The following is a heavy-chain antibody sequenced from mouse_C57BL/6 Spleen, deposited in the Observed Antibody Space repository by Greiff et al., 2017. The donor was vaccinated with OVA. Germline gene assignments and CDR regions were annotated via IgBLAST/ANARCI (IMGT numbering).Heavy chain of an antibody. CDR3: ARLDYYGSSYYFDY. J-gene: IGHJ2*01. Sequence: QVQLQQPGAELVKPGASVKLSCKASGYTFTSYWMQWVKQRPGQGLEWIGELDPSDSYTNYNQKFKGKATLTVDTSSSTAYMQLSSLTSEDSAVYYCARLDYYGSSYYFDYWGQGTTLTVSS. D-gene: IGHD1-1*01. V-gene: IGHV1-50*01. CDR2: LDPSDSYT. CDR1: GYTFTSYW.